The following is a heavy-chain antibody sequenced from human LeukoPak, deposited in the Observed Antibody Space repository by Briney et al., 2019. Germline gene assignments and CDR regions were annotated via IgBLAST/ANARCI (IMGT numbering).Heavy chain of an antibody. J-gene: IGHJ2*01. Sequence: PGGSLRLSCAASGFTFSSYAMSWVRQAPGKGLEWVSVISGSGDSTYYADSAKGRFTISRDNSKNTLYLQMNSLRAEDTAVYYCAKDLEGPYSSGWYAWYFDLWGRGTLVTVSP. CDR2: ISGSGDST. CDR1: GFTFSSYA. V-gene: IGHV3-23*01. CDR3: AKDLEGPYSSGWYAWYFDL. D-gene: IGHD6-19*01.